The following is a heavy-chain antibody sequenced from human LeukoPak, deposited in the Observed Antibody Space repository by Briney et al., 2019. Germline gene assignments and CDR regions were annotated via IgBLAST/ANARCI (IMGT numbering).Heavy chain of an antibody. Sequence: PGRSLRLSCAASGFTFSSYAMHWVRQAPGKGLEWVAVISYDGSNKYYADSVKGRFTISRDNSKNTLYLQMNSLRAEGTAVYYCAKVVYGDFPYYFDYWGQGTLVTVSS. D-gene: IGHD4-17*01. CDR2: ISYDGSNK. CDR3: AKVVYGDFPYYFDY. J-gene: IGHJ4*02. CDR1: GFTFSSYA. V-gene: IGHV3-30-3*01.